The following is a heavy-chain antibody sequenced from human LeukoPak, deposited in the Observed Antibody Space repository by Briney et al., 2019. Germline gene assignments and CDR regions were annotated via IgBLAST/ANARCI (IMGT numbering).Heavy chain of an antibody. J-gene: IGHJ4*02. D-gene: IGHD7-27*01. Sequence: PSETLSLTCTVSGGSISSYYWSWIRQPPGKGLQWIGSIYYSGSTYYNPSLKSRVTISVDTSKNQFSLKLSSVTAADTAVYYCARLVGMMDYWGQGTLVTVSS. CDR2: IYYSGST. CDR1: GGSISSYY. CDR3: ARLVGMMDY. V-gene: IGHV4-59*05.